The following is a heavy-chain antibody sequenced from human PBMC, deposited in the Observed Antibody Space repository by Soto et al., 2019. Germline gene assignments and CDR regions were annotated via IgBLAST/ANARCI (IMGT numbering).Heavy chain of an antibody. CDR1: GGSFSGYY. J-gene: IGHJ6*02. V-gene: IGHV4-34*01. CDR3: ARGQNDSGMDV. CDR2: INHSGST. D-gene: IGHD3-22*01. Sequence: PSETLSLTCAVYGGSFSGYYWSWIRQPPGKGLEWIGEINHSGSTNYNPSLKSRVTISVDTSKNQFSLKLSSVTAADTAVYYCARGQNDSGMDVWDQGTTVTVSS.